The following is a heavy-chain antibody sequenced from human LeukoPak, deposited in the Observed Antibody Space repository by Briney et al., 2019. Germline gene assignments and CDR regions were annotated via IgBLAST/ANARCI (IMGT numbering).Heavy chain of an antibody. Sequence: PGGSLRLSCAASGFTFSSYAMSWVRQAPGKGLEWGSAISGSGGSTYYADSVKGRFTISRDNSKNTLYLQMNSLRAEDTAVYYCAEGGYDYVWGSYDYWGQGTLVTVSS. J-gene: IGHJ4*02. CDR3: AEGGYDYVWGSYDY. V-gene: IGHV3-23*01. D-gene: IGHD3-16*01. CDR1: GFTFSSYA. CDR2: ISGSGGST.